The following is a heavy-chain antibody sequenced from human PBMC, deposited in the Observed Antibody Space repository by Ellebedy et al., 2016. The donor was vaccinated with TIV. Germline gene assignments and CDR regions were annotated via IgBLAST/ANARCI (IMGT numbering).Heavy chain of an antibody. CDR2: IIPIFGTT. CDR3: ATSEIVIVPAASQYYYYAMDV. CDR1: GGTFSNFA. D-gene: IGHD2-2*01. J-gene: IGHJ6*02. Sequence: SVKVSCXASGGTFSNFAISWVRQAPGQGLEWMGEIIPIFGTTNSAQNFQGRVTITADESASTAYMELSSLRSEDTAVYYCATSEIVIVPAASQYYYYAMDVWGQGTTVTVSS. V-gene: IGHV1-69*13.